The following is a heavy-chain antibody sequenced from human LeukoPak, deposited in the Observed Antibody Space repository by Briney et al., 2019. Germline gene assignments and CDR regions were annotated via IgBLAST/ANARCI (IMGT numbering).Heavy chain of an antibody. V-gene: IGHV4-34*01. D-gene: IGHD2-15*01. CDR1: GESFSGYY. J-gene: IGHJ4*02. CDR3: ARGGGRDFDY. CDR2: INHSGST. Sequence: SETLSLTCAVSGESFSGYYWSWIRQPPGKGLEWIGDINHSGSTNYNPSLKSRVTISVDTPKNQFSLNLNSVTAADTAVYYCARGGGRDFDYWGQGTLVTVSS.